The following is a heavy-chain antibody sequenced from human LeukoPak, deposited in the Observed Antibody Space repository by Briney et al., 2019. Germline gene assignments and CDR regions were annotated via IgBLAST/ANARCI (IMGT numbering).Heavy chain of an antibody. J-gene: IGHJ4*02. CDR3: ARGPREMATNFDY. Sequence: GGSLRLSCAASGFIFSSYTMPWVRQAPGKGLEWVAVISHDGSNKYYADSVKGRFTLSRDNSKNTLYLQMNSLRAEDTAVYYCARGPREMATNFDYWGQGILVTVSS. CDR2: ISHDGSNK. CDR1: GFIFSSYT. D-gene: IGHD5-24*01. V-gene: IGHV3-30-3*01.